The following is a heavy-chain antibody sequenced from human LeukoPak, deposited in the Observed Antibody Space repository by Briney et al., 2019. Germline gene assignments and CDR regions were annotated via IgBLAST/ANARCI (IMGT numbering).Heavy chain of an antibody. CDR2: IYRSGST. CDR1: GGSISSGGYY. Sequence: TSETLSLTCTVSGGSISSGGYYWSWIRQPPGKGLEWIGYIYRSGSTYYNPSLKSRVTMSVDTSKNQFSLKLSSVTAADTAVYYCARADPRRYFDLWGRGTLVTVSS. J-gene: IGHJ2*01. V-gene: IGHV4-30-2*01. CDR3: ARADPRRYFDL.